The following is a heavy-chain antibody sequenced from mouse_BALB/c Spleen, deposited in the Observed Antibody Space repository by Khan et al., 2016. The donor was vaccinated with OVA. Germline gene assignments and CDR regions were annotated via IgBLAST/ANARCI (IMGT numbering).Heavy chain of an antibody. J-gene: IGHJ4*01. CDR2: INTYTGEP. CDR1: GYTFTNFG. Sequence: QIQLVQSGPELMKPGETVKISCTASGYTFTNFGMHWVKQAPGKGLEWMGWINTYTGEPTYAADFKGRFTFSLDTSASTAYLLISNLKSEDTATYVGARPHYFAYMMVYWGQGTSVTVSS. CDR3: ARPHYFAYMMVY. D-gene: IGHD1-1*01. V-gene: IGHV9-3-1*01.